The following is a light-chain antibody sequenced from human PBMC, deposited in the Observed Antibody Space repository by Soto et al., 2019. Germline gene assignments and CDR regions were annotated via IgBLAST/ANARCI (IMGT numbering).Light chain of an antibody. Sequence: DIQMTQSPPSLSASVGDRVTITCRASQSITRYLNWYQQKPGKAPKLLIYAASTLQSGVPSRFSGSGSATDFTLTITSLQPEDFATYYCQQSYSSPLMYTFGQGTRLEIK. CDR3: QQSYSSPLMYT. CDR1: QSITRY. V-gene: IGKV1-39*01. CDR2: AAS. J-gene: IGKJ2*01.